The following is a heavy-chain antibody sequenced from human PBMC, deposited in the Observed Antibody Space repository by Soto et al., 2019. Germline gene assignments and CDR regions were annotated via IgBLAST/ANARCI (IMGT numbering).Heavy chain of an antibody. CDR1: GFTFSSYA. J-gene: IGHJ4*02. V-gene: IGHV3-23*01. Sequence: GGSLRLSCAASGFTFSSYAMSWVRQAPGKGLEWVSAISGSGDSTNYADSVKGRFTISRDNSKNTLWLQMNSLRAEDTAVYYCAKAHGGFYFDYWGQGTLVTVSS. D-gene: IGHD4-17*01. CDR3: AKAHGGFYFDY. CDR2: ISGSGDST.